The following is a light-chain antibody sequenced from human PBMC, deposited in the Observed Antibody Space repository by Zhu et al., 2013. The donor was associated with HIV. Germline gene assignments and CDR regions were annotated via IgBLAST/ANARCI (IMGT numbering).Light chain of an antibody. V-gene: IGKV3-11*01. Sequence: ESVLTQSPGTLSLSPGERATLSCRASQSVTSNYLAWYQQKPGQAPRLLIYDASKRATGIPARFSGSGSGTDFTLTISSLEPEDFALYYCQQRSTWPRCSFGQGTKLEIK. CDR3: QQRSTWPRCS. J-gene: IGKJ2*04. CDR1: QSVTSNY. CDR2: DAS.